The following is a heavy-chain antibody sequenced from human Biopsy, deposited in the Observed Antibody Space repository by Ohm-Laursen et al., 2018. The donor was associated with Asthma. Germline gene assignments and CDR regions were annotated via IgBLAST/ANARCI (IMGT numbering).Heavy chain of an antibody. D-gene: IGHD4-17*01. J-gene: IGHJ4*02. Sequence: SVKASCKISGYSLTDLSMHWVRQAPGQGLEWMGGHDHEEGGTVNARRFRGRVTMTEDTSTDTAYMELSSLSSDDTAVYYCASDFPKDYVRYNFQFWGQGTLVTVSS. CDR2: HDHEEGGT. CDR3: ASDFPKDYVRYNFQF. CDR1: GYSLTDLS. V-gene: IGHV1-24*01.